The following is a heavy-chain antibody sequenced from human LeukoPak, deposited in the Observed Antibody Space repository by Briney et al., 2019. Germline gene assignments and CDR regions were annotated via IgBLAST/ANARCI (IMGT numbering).Heavy chain of an antibody. V-gene: IGHV1-69*05. CDR3: TTGDIVVVPAAFDAFDI. J-gene: IGHJ3*02. CDR2: IIPIFGTA. CDR1: GGTFSSYA. D-gene: IGHD2-2*01. Sequence: SVKVSCKASGGTFSSYAISWVRQAPGQGLEWMGGIIPIFGTANYAQKFQGRVTITTDESTSTAYMELSSLRSEDTAVYYCTTGDIVVVPAAFDAFDIWGQGTMVTVSS.